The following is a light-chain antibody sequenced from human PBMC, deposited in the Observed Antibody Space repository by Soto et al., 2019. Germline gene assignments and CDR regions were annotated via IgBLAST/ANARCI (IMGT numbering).Light chain of an antibody. J-gene: IGKJ3*01. CDR2: GAS. Sequence: EVVMTQSPATLSVSPGERVTLSCRASQSVNSDLAWYQQKPGQAPRLLIYGASTRATGIPARFSGSGSGTEFTLAISSLQSEDFAVYYCQQYNKWPPLTFGPGTKVDIK. V-gene: IGKV3D-15*01. CDR3: QQYNKWPPLT. CDR1: QSVNSD.